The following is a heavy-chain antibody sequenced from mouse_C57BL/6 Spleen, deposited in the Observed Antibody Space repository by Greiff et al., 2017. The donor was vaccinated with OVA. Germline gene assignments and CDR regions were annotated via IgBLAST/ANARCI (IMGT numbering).Heavy chain of an antibody. CDR2: IDPETGGT. J-gene: IGHJ3*01. D-gene: IGHD3-2*02. V-gene: IGHV1-15*01. CDR1: GYTFTDYE. CDR3: TRSTAQAWFAD. Sequence: VQGVESGAELVRPGASVTLSCKASGYTFTDYEMHWVKQTPVHGLEWIGAIDPETGGTAYNQKFKGKAILTADKSSSTAYMELRSLTSEDSAVYYCTRSTAQAWFADWGQGTLVTVSA.